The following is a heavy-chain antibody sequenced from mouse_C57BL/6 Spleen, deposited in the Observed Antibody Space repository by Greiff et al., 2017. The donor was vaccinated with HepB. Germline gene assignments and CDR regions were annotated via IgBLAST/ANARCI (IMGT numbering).Heavy chain of an antibody. CDR2: ISSGGSYT. Sequence: EVQRVESGGDLVKPGGSLKLSCAASGFTFSSYGMSWVRQTPDKRLEWVATISSGGSYTYYPDSVKGRFTISRDNAKNTLYLQMSSLKSEDTAMYYCASPYGNYRYWYFDVWGTGTTVTVSS. V-gene: IGHV5-6*01. CDR1: GFTFSSYG. J-gene: IGHJ1*03. CDR3: ASPYGNYRYWYFDV. D-gene: IGHD2-1*01.